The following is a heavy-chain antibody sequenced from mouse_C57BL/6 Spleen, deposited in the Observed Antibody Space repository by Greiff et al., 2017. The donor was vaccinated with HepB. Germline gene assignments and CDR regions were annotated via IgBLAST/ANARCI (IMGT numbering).Heavy chain of an antibody. Sequence: VQRVESGPELVKPGASVKISCKASGYAFSSSWMNWVKQRPGKGLEWIGRIYPGDGDTNYNGKFKGKATLTADKSSSTAYMQLSSLTSEDSAVYFCASRPYFDYWGQGTTLTVSS. CDR1: GYAFSSSW. J-gene: IGHJ2*01. CDR3: ASRPYFDY. CDR2: IYPGDGDT. V-gene: IGHV1-82*01.